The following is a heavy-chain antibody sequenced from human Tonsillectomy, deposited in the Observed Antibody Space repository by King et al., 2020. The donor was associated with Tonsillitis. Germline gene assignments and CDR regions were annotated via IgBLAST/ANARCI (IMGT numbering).Heavy chain of an antibody. CDR3: AKSLSAYSSSFFSFDY. CDR2: ISWNSGSI. CDR1: GFTFDDYA. V-gene: IGHV3-9*01. Sequence: VQLVESGGGLVQPGRSLRLSCAASGFTFDDYAMHWVRQAPGKGLEWVSGISWNSGSIGYAVSVKGQFTISRDNAKNSLYLQMNSPRAEDTALYYCAKSLSAYSSSFFSFDYWGQGTLVTVSS. D-gene: IGHD6-13*01. J-gene: IGHJ4*02.